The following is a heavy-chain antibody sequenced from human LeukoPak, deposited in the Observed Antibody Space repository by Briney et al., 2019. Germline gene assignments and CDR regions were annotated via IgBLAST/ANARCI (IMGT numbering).Heavy chain of an antibody. CDR1: GGSICSYY. Sequence: SETLSLTRTVRGGSICSYYWSCIWQPPRTRLGRSGYIYYSGSTNYNPSLKSRVSISVDTSKNHFSLKLSSVTAADTAVYYCARLYDSSGYYYPFDYWGQGALVTVSS. CDR2: IYYSGST. CDR3: ARLYDSSGYYYPFDY. D-gene: IGHD3-22*01. V-gene: IGHV4-59*08. J-gene: IGHJ4*02.